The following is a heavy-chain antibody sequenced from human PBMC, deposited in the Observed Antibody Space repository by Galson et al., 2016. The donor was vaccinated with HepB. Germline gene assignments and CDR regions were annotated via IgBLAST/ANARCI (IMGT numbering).Heavy chain of an antibody. J-gene: IGHJ6*04. V-gene: IGHV3-30-3*01. D-gene: IGHD3-10*01. Sequence: SLRLSCAASGFSFHNYAMHWVRQAPGKGLEWVAVISYDGTNKYHAGSVKGRFTISRDNSKNILFLQMNSLRAEDTAVYYCARAGGFRGSSVYYGMDVWGKGTTVTVSS. CDR2: ISYDGTNK. CDR1: GFSFHNYA. CDR3: ARAGGFRGSSVYYGMDV.